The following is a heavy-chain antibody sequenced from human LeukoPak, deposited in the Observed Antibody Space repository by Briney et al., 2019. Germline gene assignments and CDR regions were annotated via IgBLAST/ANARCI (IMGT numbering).Heavy chain of an antibody. J-gene: IGHJ4*02. D-gene: IGHD3-9*01. CDR3: AKKSTPRYFDWIPDY. CDR1: GFTFSSYG. V-gene: IGHV3-30*02. CDR2: IRYDGSNK. Sequence: PGGSLRLSCAASGFTFSSYGMHWVRQAPGKGLEGVAFIRYDGSNKYYAGSVKGRFTISRDNSKNTLYLQMNSLGAEDTAVYYCAKKSTPRYFDWIPDYWGQGTLVTVSS.